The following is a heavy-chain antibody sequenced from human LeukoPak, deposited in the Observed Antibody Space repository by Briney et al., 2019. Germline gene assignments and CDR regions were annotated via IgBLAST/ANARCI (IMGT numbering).Heavy chain of an antibody. D-gene: IGHD3-16*02. CDR2: MKQDGREK. CDR3: ARGSFLITFGGFIG. V-gene: IGHV3-7*04. J-gene: IGHJ4*02. CDR1: GFIFSNYW. Sequence: GGSLRLSCVASGFIFSNYWMSWVRQVPGKGLEWVANMKQDGREKYLVDSVKGRFTISRDNAKNSLFLQMNSLRAEDTAVYYCARGSFLITFGGFIGWGQGTLVTVSS.